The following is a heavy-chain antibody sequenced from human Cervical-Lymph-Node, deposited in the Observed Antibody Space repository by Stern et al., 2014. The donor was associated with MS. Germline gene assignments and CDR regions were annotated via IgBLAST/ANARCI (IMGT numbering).Heavy chain of an antibody. V-gene: IGHV3-30*18. CDR1: GFTFRRSG. CDR3: ANAAALSCRSPSCYKAFEY. J-gene: IGHJ4*02. Sequence: MQLVESGGGVAQPGRSLRRSCAASGFTFRRSGMHWGRQAPGKGLDWVADISYDGSDKYYGDSVKGRFTISRDNSKNTVYLQMNSLRAEDTAVYYCANAAALSCRSPSCYKAFEYWGQGILVTVSS. D-gene: IGHD2-2*02. CDR2: ISYDGSDK.